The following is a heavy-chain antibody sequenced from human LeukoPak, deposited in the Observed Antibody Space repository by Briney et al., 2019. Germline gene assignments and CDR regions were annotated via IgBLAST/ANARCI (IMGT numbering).Heavy chain of an antibody. D-gene: IGHD6-19*01. CDR3: AAIAVAGQFDF. Sequence: PSETLSLNCALSGYSISSGYYWGWIRQPPGKGLEWIGNIYHSSNTYYSPSLKSPVTISVDMSKNHFSLKLSSMTAADTAVYYCAAIAVAGQFDFWGQGILVTVSS. V-gene: IGHV4-38-2*01. CDR2: IYHSSNT. J-gene: IGHJ4*02. CDR1: GYSISSGYY.